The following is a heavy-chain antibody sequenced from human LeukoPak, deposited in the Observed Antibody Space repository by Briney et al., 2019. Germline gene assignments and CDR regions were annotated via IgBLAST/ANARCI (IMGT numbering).Heavy chain of an antibody. V-gene: IGHV3-23*01. Sequence: GGSLRLSCAASGFTFGHYAMSWVRQAPGKGLEWVAAISGDHATYDSNSLRSRFTISRDNSKNMLYLQMNGLRAEDSAVYYCAKDTQGVRGNFLFEYWGQGTLVTVSS. CDR3: AKDTQGVRGNFLFEY. D-gene: IGHD2-8*01. CDR1: GFTFGHYA. J-gene: IGHJ4*02. CDR2: ISGDHAT.